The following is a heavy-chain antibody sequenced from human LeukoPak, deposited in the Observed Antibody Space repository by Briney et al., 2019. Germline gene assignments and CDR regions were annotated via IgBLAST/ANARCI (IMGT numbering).Heavy chain of an antibody. Sequence: SETLSLTCTVSGGSVSSGRYYWSWIRQPPGKGLEWIGYFYYSGSTNYNPSLKTRVTMSVDTSKNQFSLKVSSVTAADTAVYYCARKRTGDQGYYFDYWGRGTLVTVSS. V-gene: IGHV4-61*01. CDR2: FYYSGST. J-gene: IGHJ4*02. D-gene: IGHD1-1*01. CDR1: GGSVSSGRYY. CDR3: ARKRTGDQGYYFDY.